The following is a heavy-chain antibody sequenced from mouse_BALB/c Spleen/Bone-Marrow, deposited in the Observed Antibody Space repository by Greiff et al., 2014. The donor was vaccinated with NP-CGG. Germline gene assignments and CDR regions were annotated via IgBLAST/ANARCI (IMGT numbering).Heavy chain of an antibody. J-gene: IGHJ4*01. CDR2: IYTNDGST. V-gene: IGHV5-6-2*01. CDR3: ARRAFYALDY. Sequence: EVKLVESGGGLVKVGESLKLSCAASGFTFSTYYMSWVRQTPEKRLELVAAIYTNDGSTYYPDTVKGRFAISRDNAKNTLYLQMSSLKSEDTALYYCARRAFYALDYRGQGTSVTVSS. CDR1: GFTFSTYY.